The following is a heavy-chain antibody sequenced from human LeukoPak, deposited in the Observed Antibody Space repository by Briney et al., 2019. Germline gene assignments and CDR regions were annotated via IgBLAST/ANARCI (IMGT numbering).Heavy chain of an antibody. D-gene: IGHD1-7*01. V-gene: IGHV4-4*07. Sequence: SETLSLTCRVSGGSISGYYWTWIRQPAGKGLEWIGRVYISGSTHYNPSLKTRLTMSVDTSKNQFSLKLSSVTAADTAVYYCARLITGTTTAFDIWGQGTMVTVSS. CDR2: VYISGST. J-gene: IGHJ3*02. CDR1: GGSISGYY. CDR3: ARLITGTTTAFDI.